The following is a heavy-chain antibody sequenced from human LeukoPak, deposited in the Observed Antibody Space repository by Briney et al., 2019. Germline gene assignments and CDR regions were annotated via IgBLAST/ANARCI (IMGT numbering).Heavy chain of an antibody. D-gene: IGHD2-2*01. CDR3: ARGHFRDIVVVPAATPAFDY. J-gene: IGHJ4*02. CDR1: GGSFSGYY. CDR2: INHSGST. V-gene: IGHV4-34*01. Sequence: SETLSLTCAVYGGSFSGYYWSWIRQPPGKGLEWIGEINHSGSTNYNPSLKGRVTISVDTSKNQFSLKLSSVTAADTAVYYCARGHFRDIVVVPAATPAFDYWGQGTLVTVSS.